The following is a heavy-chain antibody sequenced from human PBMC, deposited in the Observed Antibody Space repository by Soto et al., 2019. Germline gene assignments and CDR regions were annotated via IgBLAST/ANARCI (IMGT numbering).Heavy chain of an antibody. CDR3: ASEIDATTATSIDY. Sequence: QVQLVQSGAEGKKPGASGKVSCKASGYTFSGRVMHWVRQAPGQGLEWMGWINADNGNTKYSQKFQGRVTMTWDRSASTAYMELISLRSEDTAIDYCASEIDATTATSIDYWGQGTLVTVSS. D-gene: IGHD4-17*01. V-gene: IGHV1-3*01. CDR1: GYTFSGRV. J-gene: IGHJ4*02. CDR2: INADNGNT.